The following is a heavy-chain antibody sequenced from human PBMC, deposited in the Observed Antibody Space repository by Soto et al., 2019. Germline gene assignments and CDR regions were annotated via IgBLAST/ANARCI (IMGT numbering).Heavy chain of an antibody. D-gene: IGHD2-15*01. Sequence: QVQLQQWGAGLLKPSETLSLTCAVYGGSFSGYYWRWIRQPPGKGLEWIGEINHSGSTNYNPSLKSRVTISVDTSKSQFSLKLSSVTAADTAVYYCARVPFIVVVVAATQPYWYFDLWGRGTLVTVSS. CDR2: INHSGST. CDR1: GGSFSGYY. V-gene: IGHV4-34*01. J-gene: IGHJ2*01. CDR3: ARVPFIVVVVAATQPYWYFDL.